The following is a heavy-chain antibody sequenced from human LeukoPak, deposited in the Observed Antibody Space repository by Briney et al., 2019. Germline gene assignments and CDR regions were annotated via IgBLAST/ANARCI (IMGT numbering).Heavy chain of an antibody. J-gene: IGHJ4*02. Sequence: ASVKVSCKVSGYIFTELSMHWVRQAPGQGLEWMGGFNPEDGDTFYAQKFQGRVNMTEDTSTDTAYMELSSLSYDDTAVYYCATDGAGDYLNHWGQGTLVTVSS. CDR2: FNPEDGDT. CDR1: GYIFTELS. CDR3: ATDGAGDYLNH. V-gene: IGHV1-24*01. D-gene: IGHD4-17*01.